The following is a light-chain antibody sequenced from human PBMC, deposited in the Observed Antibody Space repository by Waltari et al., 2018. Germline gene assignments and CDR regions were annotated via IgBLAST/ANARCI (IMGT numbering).Light chain of an antibody. CDR3: MQGLQLPIT. Sequence: IVMTQTPLSLSVTPGQPASISCKYSQSLLHSDGRTCLFWYLQKPGQSPQLLIHEVSRRFSGVPERFSGSGSGTDFTLKISRVEAEDVGVYYCMQGLQLPITFGQGTRLEIK. CDR1: QSLLHSDGRTC. CDR2: EVS. V-gene: IGKV2-29*02. J-gene: IGKJ5*01.